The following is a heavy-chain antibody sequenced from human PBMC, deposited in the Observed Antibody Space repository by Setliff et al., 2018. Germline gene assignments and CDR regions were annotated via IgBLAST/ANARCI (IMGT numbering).Heavy chain of an antibody. CDR2: ISAYNGNT. Sequence: GASVKVSCKASGYTFTSYGISWVRQAPGQGLEWMGWISAYNGNTNYAQKLQGRVTMTTDTSTSTAYMELRSLRSDDTAVYYCARAHTWSLPNDNSGYPGWFGPWGQGTLVTVSS. CDR3: ARAHTWSLPNDNSGYPGWFGP. J-gene: IGHJ5*02. CDR1: GYTFTSYG. V-gene: IGHV1-18*01. D-gene: IGHD3-22*01.